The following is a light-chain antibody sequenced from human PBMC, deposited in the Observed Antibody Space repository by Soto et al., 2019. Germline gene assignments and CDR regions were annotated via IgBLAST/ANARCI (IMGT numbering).Light chain of an antibody. CDR2: LGS. J-gene: IGKJ4*01. CDR1: QSLLLSSGNNY. CDR3: AQALQTVT. V-gene: IGKV2-28*01. Sequence: DIVLTQSLRCLRVTPGESASMSCTASQSLLLSSGNNYLDWYLQKPGQSPQLLIYLGSTRASGVPDRFSGSGSGTDFTLKISTVEAEDVGVYYCAQALQTVTFGGGTKVDIK.